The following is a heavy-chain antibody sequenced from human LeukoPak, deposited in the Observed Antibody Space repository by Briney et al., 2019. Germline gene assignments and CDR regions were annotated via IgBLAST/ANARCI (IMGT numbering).Heavy chain of an antibody. CDR2: IYYGGST. CDR3: ARLGAAGTFDY. J-gene: IGHJ4*02. D-gene: IGHD6-13*01. V-gene: IGHV4-39*01. CDR1: GGSISSSSYY. Sequence: SETLSLTCTVSGGSISSSSYYGGWIRQPPGKGLEWIGSIYYGGSTYYNPSLKSRVTISVDTSKNQFSLKLSSVTAADTAVYYCARLGAAGTFDYWGQGTLVTVSS.